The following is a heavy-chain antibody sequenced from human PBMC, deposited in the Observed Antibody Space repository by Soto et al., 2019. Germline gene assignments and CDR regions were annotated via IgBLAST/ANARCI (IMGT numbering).Heavy chain of an antibody. CDR3: AREVAYCGGDCYSQWDAFDI. CDR2: IIPIFGTA. J-gene: IGHJ3*02. V-gene: IGHV1-69*13. CDR1: GGTFSSYA. D-gene: IGHD2-21*02. Sequence: SVKVSCKASGGTFSSYAISWVRQAPGQGLEWMGGIIPIFGTANYAQKFQGRVTITADESTSTAYMELSSLRSEDTAVYYCAREVAYCGGDCYSQWDAFDIWGQGTMVTVSS.